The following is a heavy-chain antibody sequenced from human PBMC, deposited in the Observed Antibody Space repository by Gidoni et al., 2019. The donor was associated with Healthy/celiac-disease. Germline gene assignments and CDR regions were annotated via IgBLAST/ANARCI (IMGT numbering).Heavy chain of an antibody. CDR2: IKSKTDGWTT. CDR1: GFPFSNAW. V-gene: IGHV3-15*01. CDR3: TCSGWLDYLDY. Sequence: EVQLVESGGGLVKPGGSLRLSCAASGFPFSNAWMSWVRPAPGKGLEWVGRIKSKTDGWTTDYAAPVKGRFTISRDDSKNTLYLQMNSLNTEDTAVYYCTCSGWLDYLDYWGQGTLVTVSS. J-gene: IGHJ4*02. D-gene: IGHD6-19*01.